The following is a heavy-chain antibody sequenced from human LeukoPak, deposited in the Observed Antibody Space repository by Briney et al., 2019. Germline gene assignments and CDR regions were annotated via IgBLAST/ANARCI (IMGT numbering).Heavy chain of an antibody. D-gene: IGHD3-22*01. CDR3: ARGGGMSRPTITMIVDY. CDR1: GYTFTSYG. J-gene: IGHJ4*02. Sequence: ASVKVSCKASGYTFTSYGISWVRQAPGQGLEWMGWISAYNGNTNYAQKLQGRVTMTTDASTSTAYMELRSLRSDDTAVYYCARGGGMSRPTITMIVDYWGQGTLVTVSS. V-gene: IGHV1-18*01. CDR2: ISAYNGNT.